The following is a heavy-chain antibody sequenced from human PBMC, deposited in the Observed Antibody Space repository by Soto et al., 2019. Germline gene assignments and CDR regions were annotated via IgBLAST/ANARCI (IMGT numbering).Heavy chain of an antibody. D-gene: IGHD4-17*01. CDR1: GGSISSSNW. J-gene: IGHJ4*02. CDR2: IYHSGST. Sequence: QVQLQESGPGLVNPSGTLSLTCAVSGGSISSSNWWSWVRQPPGKGLEWIGEIYHSGSTNYNPSLKSRVTISVDKSKNQVSLKLSSVTAADTAVYYCAVNDYGDYVGGWGFFDYWCQGTLVTVSS. V-gene: IGHV4-4*02. CDR3: AVNDYGDYVGGWGFFDY.